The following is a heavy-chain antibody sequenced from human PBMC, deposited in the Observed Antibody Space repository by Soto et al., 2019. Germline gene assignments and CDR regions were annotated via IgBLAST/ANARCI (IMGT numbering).Heavy chain of an antibody. D-gene: IGHD1-26*01. CDR1: GYTFTSYY. Sequence: ASVKVSCKASGYTFTSYYMHWVRQAPGQGLEWMGIINPSGGSTSYAQKFQGRVTMTRDTSTSTVYMELSSLRSEDTAVYYCARVGLGIVASDSFDYWGQGTLVTVSS. J-gene: IGHJ4*02. V-gene: IGHV1-46*03. CDR2: INPSGGST. CDR3: ARVGLGIVASDSFDY.